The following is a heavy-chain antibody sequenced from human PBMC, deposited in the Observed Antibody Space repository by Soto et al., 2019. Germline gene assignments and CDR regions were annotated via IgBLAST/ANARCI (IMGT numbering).Heavy chain of an antibody. CDR3: ARHATYYDILSGYYFDY. V-gene: IGHV5-51*01. CDR2: IFPGDSDT. D-gene: IGHD3-9*01. CDR1: GYSFTSYK. Sequence: PGESLKISCKGSGYSFTSYKIAWVRQMPGKGLEWMGIIFPGDSDTRYSPSFQGQVTTSADKSTSTAYLQWSSLKASDTAMYYCARHATYYDILSGYYFDYRGQGTLVTVSS. J-gene: IGHJ4*02.